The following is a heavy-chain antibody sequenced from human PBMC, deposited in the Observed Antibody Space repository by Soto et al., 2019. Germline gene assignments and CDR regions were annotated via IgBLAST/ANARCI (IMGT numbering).Heavy chain of an antibody. J-gene: IGHJ5*02. Sequence: ASVKVSCKVSGYTLTELSMHWVRQAPGKGLEWMGGFDPEDGETIYAQKFQGRVTMTEDTSTDTAYMELSSLRSEDTAVYYCATAGLKAVTKPTWFDPWGQGTLVTVSS. CDR1: GYTLTELS. CDR3: ATAGLKAVTKPTWFDP. D-gene: IGHD6-19*01. CDR2: FDPEDGET. V-gene: IGHV1-24*01.